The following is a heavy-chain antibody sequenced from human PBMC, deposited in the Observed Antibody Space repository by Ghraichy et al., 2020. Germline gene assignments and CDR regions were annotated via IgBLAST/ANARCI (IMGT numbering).Heavy chain of an antibody. J-gene: IGHJ4*02. D-gene: IGHD2-8*02. V-gene: IGHV3-48*01. CDR3: ARSLGYWAFDY. Sequence: GESLKLSCAASGFIFSSYGMNWVRQAPGKGLEWVAHIGIGSTTLFYADFVKGRFTISRDDAKNSVYLQMNSLRVEDTAVYYCARSLGYWAFDYWGQGTLVTVSS. CDR2: IGIGSTTL. CDR1: GFIFSSYG.